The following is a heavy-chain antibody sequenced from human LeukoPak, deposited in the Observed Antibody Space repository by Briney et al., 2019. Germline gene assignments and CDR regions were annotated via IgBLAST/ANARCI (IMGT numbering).Heavy chain of an antibody. D-gene: IGHD3-10*01. V-gene: IGHV4-38-2*02. CDR3: ARAGVLWFGRGDYFDY. Sequence: SETLSLTCTVSGYSISSGYYWSWIRQPPGKGLEWIGSIYHSGSTYYNPSLKSRVTISVDTSKNQFSLKLSSVTAADTAVYYCARAGVLWFGRGDYFDYWGQGTLVTVSS. CDR2: IYHSGST. CDR1: GYSISSGYY. J-gene: IGHJ4*02.